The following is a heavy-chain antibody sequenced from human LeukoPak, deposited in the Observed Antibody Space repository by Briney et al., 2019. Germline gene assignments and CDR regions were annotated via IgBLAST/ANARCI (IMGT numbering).Heavy chain of an antibody. CDR3: ARTSRINMVLDP. Sequence: SETLSLTCAVYGGSFSGYYWSWIRQPPGKGLEWIGEINHSGSTNYNPSLKSRVTISVDTSKNQFSLKLSSVTAADTAVYYCARTSRINMVLDPWGQGTLVTVSS. D-gene: IGHD3-10*01. V-gene: IGHV4-34*01. J-gene: IGHJ5*02. CDR2: INHSGST. CDR1: GGSFSGYY.